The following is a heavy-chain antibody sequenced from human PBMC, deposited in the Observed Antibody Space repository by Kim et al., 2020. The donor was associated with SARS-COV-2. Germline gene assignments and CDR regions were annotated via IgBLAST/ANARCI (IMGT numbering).Heavy chain of an antibody. CDR2: IIPIFGTA. J-gene: IGHJ6*02. D-gene: IGHD3-9*01. V-gene: IGHV1-69*13. CDR3: ARALVKILPGYYSPGYYYGMDV. CDR1: GGTFSSYA. Sequence: SVKVSCKASGGTFSSYAISWVRQAPGQGLEWMGGIIPIFGTANYAQKFQGRVTITADESTSTAYMELSSLRSEDTAVYYCARALVKILPGYYSPGYYYGMDVWGQGATVTVSS.